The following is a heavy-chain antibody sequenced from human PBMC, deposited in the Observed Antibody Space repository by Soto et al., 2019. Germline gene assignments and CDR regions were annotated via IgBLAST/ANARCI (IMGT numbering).Heavy chain of an antibody. CDR3: ARHLRNQIATRGAFDV. V-gene: IGHV4-59*08. Sequence: SETLSLTCTVSGGSSMSFYWSWIRQSPGKGLEWIAYIYDSANTDYNPSLKSRVSISVDTSKKRFALKLRSVTAADTAVYYCARHLRNQIATRGAFDVWGQGTMVTVSS. J-gene: IGHJ3*01. CDR1: GGSSMSFY. CDR2: IYDSANT. D-gene: IGHD1-26*01.